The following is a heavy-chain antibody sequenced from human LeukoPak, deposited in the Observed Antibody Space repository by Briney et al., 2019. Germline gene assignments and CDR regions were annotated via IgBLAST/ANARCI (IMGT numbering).Heavy chain of an antibody. CDR2: IYYSGST. CDR1: GGSISSGCYY. J-gene: IGHJ4*02. D-gene: IGHD6-13*01. Sequence: SETLSLTCTVSGGSISSGCYYWSWIRQHPWNGLEWIGYIYYSGSTYYNPSLKSRVTISVDTSKNQFSLKLSSVTAADTAVYYCARRLIAAAGQFDYWGQGTLVTVSS. CDR3: ARRLIAAAGQFDY. V-gene: IGHV4-31*03.